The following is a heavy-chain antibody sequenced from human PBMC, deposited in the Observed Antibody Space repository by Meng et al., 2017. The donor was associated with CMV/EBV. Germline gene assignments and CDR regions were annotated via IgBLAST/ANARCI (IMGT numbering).Heavy chain of an antibody. CDR2: ISWNSGSI. CDR1: GFTFDDYA. Sequence: SLKISCAASGFTFDDYAMHWVRQAPGKGLEWVSGISWNSGSIYYADSVKGRFTISRDNAKNSLYLQMNSLRAEDTAVYYCAKEGLEYLAAGYNWFDPWGQGTLVTVSS. J-gene: IGHJ5*02. D-gene: IGHD6-13*01. CDR3: AKEGLEYLAAGYNWFDP. V-gene: IGHV3-9*01.